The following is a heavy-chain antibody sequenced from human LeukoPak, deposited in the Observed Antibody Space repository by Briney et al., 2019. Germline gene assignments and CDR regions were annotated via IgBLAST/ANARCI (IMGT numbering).Heavy chain of an antibody. CDR3: ARERYNSTGYVDS. V-gene: IGHV4-34*01. J-gene: IGHJ4*02. D-gene: IGHD3-22*01. CDR1: GGSFSRYY. CDR2: ISHTGDT. Sequence: PSETLSLTCAVYGGSFSRYYYNWIRQSPGKGLEWIGEISHTGDTNYSPSLMSRGTISIDTSKSQFSLNLSSVTAADTAVYFCARERYNSTGYVDSWGQGTLVTVSS.